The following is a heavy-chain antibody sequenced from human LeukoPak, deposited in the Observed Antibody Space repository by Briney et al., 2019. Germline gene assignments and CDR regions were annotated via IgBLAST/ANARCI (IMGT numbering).Heavy chain of an antibody. CDR2: ISSSSSYI. V-gene: IGHV3-21*01. Sequence: PGGSLRLSCAASGFTFGSYSMNWVRQAPGKGLEWVSSISSSSSYIYYADSVKGRFTISRDNAKNSLYLQMNSLRAEETAVNYCARGSYSNSGHYWGQGTLVTVSS. J-gene: IGHJ4*02. CDR3: ARGSYSNSGHY. D-gene: IGHD4-11*01. CDR1: GFTFGSYS.